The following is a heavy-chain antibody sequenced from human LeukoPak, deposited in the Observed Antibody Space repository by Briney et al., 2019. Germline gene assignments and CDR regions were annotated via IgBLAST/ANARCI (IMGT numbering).Heavy chain of an antibody. Sequence: GSLRLSCAASGFTFSSHWMHWVRQAPGKGLVWVSRIKDDGSHTNYADSVEGRFTISRDNAKNTLSLQMNSLRAEDTAVYYCARGSGIITGIDEWGQGTLVTVSS. D-gene: IGHD6-25*01. V-gene: IGHV3-74*01. J-gene: IGHJ4*02. CDR2: IKDDGSHT. CDR3: ARGSGIITGIDE. CDR1: GFTFSSHW.